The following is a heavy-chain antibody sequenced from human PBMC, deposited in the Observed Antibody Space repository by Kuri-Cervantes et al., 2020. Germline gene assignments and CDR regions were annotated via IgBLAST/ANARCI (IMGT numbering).Heavy chain of an antibody. CDR3: ARDRGRYSSSWANDY. D-gene: IGHD6-13*01. CDR1: AFTFSRYW. J-gene: IGHJ4*02. CDR2: INSDGSST. V-gene: IGHV3-74*01. Sequence: GESLKISCAASAFTFSRYWMHWVRQAPGKGLVWVSRINSDGSSTSYADSVKGRFTISRDNAKNTLYLQMNSLRAEDTAVYYCARDRGRYSSSWANDYWGQGTLVTVSS.